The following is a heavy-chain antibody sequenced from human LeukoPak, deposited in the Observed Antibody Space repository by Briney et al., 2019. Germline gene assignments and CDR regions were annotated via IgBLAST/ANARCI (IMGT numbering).Heavy chain of an antibody. J-gene: IGHJ4*02. CDR3: ARFDYYDSSAYYFDY. CDR2: IGSSSSYI. V-gene: IGHV3-21*01. CDR1: GFTFSSYS. Sequence: GGSLRLSCAASGFTFSSYSMNWVRQGPGKGLEWVSSIGSSSSYIYYADSVKGRFTISRGNAKNSLYLQMNSLRAEDTAVYYCARFDYYDSSAYYFDYWGQGTLVTVSS. D-gene: IGHD3-22*01.